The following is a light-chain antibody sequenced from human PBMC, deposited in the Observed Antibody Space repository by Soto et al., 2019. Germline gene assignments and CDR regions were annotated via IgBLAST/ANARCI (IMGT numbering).Light chain of an antibody. CDR2: EVN. CDR3: CSYAGSSTPWV. Sequence: QSALTQPPSASGSPGQSVAISCTGTSSDVGGYNYVSWYQQHPGKAPKLMIYEVNKRPSGVSNRFSGSKSGNTASLTISGLQAEDEADYYCCSYAGSSTPWVFGGGTKVTVL. J-gene: IGLJ3*02. V-gene: IGLV2-23*02. CDR1: SSDVGGYNY.